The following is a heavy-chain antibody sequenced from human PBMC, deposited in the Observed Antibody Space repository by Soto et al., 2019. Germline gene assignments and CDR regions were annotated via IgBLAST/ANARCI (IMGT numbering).Heavy chain of an antibody. CDR1: GFAVGSNY. J-gene: IGHJ5*02. CDR3: TRGFCNSSSCYANWFDP. Sequence: VQLVESGGGLVRPGGSVRLSCAASGFAVGSNYMSWVRQAPGKGLEWVSLIYIGGGTHYADSVKGRFTISRDNSNNTLYLQMNSLRAEDTAVYHCTRGFCNSSSCYANWFDPWGQGTLVTVSS. V-gene: IGHV3-66*01. CDR2: IYIGGGT. D-gene: IGHD2-2*01.